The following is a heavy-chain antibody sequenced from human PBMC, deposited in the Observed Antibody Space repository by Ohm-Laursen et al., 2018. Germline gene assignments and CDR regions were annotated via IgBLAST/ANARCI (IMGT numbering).Heavy chain of an antibody. CDR3: ARGYYGDYVDY. D-gene: IGHD4-17*01. V-gene: IGHV3-48*03. J-gene: IGHJ4*02. CDR1: GFTFSSYE. Sequence: SLRLSCAASGFTFSSYEMNWVRRAPGKGLEWVSYISSSGSTIYYADSVKGRFTISRDNAKNSLYLQMNSLRAEDTAVYYCARGYYGDYVDYWGQGTLVTVSS. CDR2: ISSSGSTI.